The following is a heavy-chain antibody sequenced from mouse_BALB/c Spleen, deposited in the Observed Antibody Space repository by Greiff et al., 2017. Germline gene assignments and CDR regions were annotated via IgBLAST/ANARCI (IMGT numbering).Heavy chain of an antibody. CDR1: GFSLSTSGMG. CDR3: ARRDRYDAAMDY. D-gene: IGHD2-14*01. Sequence: QVTLNVSGPGILQPSQTLSLTCSFSGFSLSTSGMGVSWIRQPSGKGLEWLAHIYWDDDKRYNPSLKSRLTISKDTSRNQVFLKITSVDTADTATYYCARRDRYDAAMDYWGQGTSVTVSS. CDR2: IYWDDDK. J-gene: IGHJ4*01. V-gene: IGHV8-12*01.